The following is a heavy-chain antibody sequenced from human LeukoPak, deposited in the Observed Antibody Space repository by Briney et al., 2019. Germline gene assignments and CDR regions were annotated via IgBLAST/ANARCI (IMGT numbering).Heavy chain of an antibody. D-gene: IGHD2-21*02. V-gene: IGHV3-23*01. CDR3: AKSVTGGFDC. Sequence: PGGSLRLSCAASGFTFSSYAMSWVRQAPGEGLEWVSAISGSGGRTYYADSVKGRFTISRDNSKNTLYMQMNSLRAEDTAVYYCAKSVTGGFDCWGQGTLVTVSS. CDR2: ISGSGGRT. CDR1: GFTFSSYA. J-gene: IGHJ4*02.